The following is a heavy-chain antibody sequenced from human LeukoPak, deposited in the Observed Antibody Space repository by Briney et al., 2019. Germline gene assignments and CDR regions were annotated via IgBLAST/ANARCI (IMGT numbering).Heavy chain of an antibody. D-gene: IGHD3-22*01. Sequence: ASVKVSCKASGYTFTGYYMHWVRQAPGQGLEWMGIINPSGGSTSYAQKFQGGVTMTRDTSTSTVYMELSSLRSEDTAVYYCARDLKLSRYYDSSGYSHDAFDIWGQGTMVTVSS. J-gene: IGHJ3*02. CDR1: GYTFTGYY. CDR3: ARDLKLSRYYDSSGYSHDAFDI. CDR2: INPSGGST. V-gene: IGHV1-46*01.